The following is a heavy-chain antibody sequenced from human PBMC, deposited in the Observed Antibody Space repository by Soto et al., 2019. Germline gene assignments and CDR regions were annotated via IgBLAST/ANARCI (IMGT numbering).Heavy chain of an antibody. CDR2: IIPIFGTA. CDR1: GGTFSSYA. D-gene: IGHD5-18*01. V-gene: IGHV1-69*12. Sequence: QVQLVQSGAEVKKPGSSVKVSCKASGGTFSSYAISWVRQAPGQGLEWMGGIIPIFGTANYAQKFQGRVTITADESTSRAYMELSSLRSEDTAVYYCARSRRVDTAMTGWFDPWGQGTLVTVSS. CDR3: ARSRRVDTAMTGWFDP. J-gene: IGHJ5*02.